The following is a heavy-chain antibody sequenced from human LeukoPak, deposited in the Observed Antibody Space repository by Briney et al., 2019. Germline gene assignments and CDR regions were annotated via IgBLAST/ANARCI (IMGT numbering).Heavy chain of an antibody. Sequence: ASVKVSCKASGYTFTVYYRHWVRQAPGQGLEWMGWINPNSGGTNYAQKFQGRVTMTRDTSISTAYMELSRLRSDDTAVYYCARVYEGFFIDYWGQGTLVTVSS. CDR1: GYTFTVYY. J-gene: IGHJ4*02. V-gene: IGHV1-2*02. CDR2: INPNSGGT. D-gene: IGHD3-3*01. CDR3: ARVYEGFFIDY.